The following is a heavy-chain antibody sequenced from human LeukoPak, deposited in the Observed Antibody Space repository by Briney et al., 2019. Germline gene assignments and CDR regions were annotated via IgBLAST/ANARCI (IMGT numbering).Heavy chain of an antibody. Sequence: GGSLRLSCAASGFTFSSYAMHWVRQAPGKGLEWVAVISYDGSNKYYADSVKGRFTISRDNSKNTLYLQMNSLKSEDTAVYYCARDLYRIVVVPHYFDYWGQGTLVTVSS. V-gene: IGHV3-30*04. CDR3: ARDLYRIVVVPHYFDY. CDR1: GFTFSSYA. D-gene: IGHD3-22*01. CDR2: ISYDGSNK. J-gene: IGHJ4*02.